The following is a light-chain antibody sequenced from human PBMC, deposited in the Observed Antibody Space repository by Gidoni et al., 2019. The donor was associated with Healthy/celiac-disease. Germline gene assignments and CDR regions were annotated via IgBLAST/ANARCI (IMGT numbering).Light chain of an antibody. CDR1: QSVSSY. Sequence: EIVLTQSPATLSLSPGERATLSCRASQSVSSYLAWYQQKPVQAPRLLIYDASHRATGIPARFSGSGSGTDFTLTISSLEPEDFAVYYCQQRSNWLRTFGQGTKVEIK. J-gene: IGKJ1*01. CDR2: DAS. CDR3: QQRSNWLRT. V-gene: IGKV3-11*01.